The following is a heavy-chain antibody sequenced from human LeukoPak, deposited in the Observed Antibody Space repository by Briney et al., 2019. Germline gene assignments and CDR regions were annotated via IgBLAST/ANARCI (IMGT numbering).Heavy chain of an antibody. J-gene: IGHJ4*02. CDR3: ARYGGDSFYDFWSGSKTGFDY. Sequence: GGSLRLSCAVSGLTLGSYSMNWVRQAPGKGLEWVSYISSSSSTIYYADSVKGRFTISRDNAKNSLYLQMSSLRAEDTAVYYCARYGGDSFYDFWSGSKTGFDYWGQGTLVTVSS. CDR2: ISSSSSTI. CDR1: GLTLGSYS. D-gene: IGHD3-3*01. V-gene: IGHV3-48*01.